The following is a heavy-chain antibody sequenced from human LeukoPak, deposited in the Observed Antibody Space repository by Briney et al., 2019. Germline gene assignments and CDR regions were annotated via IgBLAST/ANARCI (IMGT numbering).Heavy chain of an antibody. V-gene: IGHV3-48*04. Sequence: PGGSLRLSCAASGFTFCIYSMNGVRHAPGEGGEGVSYISSSSSNIYYADSVKGRFTISRDNAQNSLYLEMNSRRAEDTAVFYRAREEYRRDVWGQGTLVTVSS. CDR3: AREEYRRDV. J-gene: IGHJ4*01. CDR1: GFTFCIYS. CDR2: ISSSSSNI. D-gene: IGHD1-1*01.